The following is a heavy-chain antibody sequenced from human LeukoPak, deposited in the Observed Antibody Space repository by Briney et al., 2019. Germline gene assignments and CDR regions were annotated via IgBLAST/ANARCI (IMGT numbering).Heavy chain of an antibody. CDR2: IYYSGST. V-gene: IGHV4-59*01. J-gene: IGHJ6*02. D-gene: IGHD2-15*01. Sequence: KPSETLSLTCTVSGGSISSYYWSWIRQPPGKGLEWIGYIYYSGSTNYNPSLKSRVTISVDTSKNQFSLKLSSVTAADTAVYYCARDLGILHGMDVWGQGTTVTVSS. CDR3: ARDLGILHGMDV. CDR1: GGSISSYY.